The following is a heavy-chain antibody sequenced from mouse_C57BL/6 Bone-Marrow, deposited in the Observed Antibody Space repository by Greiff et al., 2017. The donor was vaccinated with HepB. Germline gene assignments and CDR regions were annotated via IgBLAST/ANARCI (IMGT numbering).Heavy chain of an antibody. J-gene: IGHJ3*01. Sequence: DVKLVESGGGLVQPGGSLKLSCAASGFTFSDYGMAWVRQAPRKGPEWVAFISNLAYSIYYADTVTGRFTISRENAKNTLYLEMSSLRSEDTAMYYCARQGDYDYPFAYWGQGTLVTVSA. CDR2: ISNLAYSI. CDR1: GFTFSDYG. D-gene: IGHD2-4*01. V-gene: IGHV5-15*01. CDR3: ARQGDYDYPFAY.